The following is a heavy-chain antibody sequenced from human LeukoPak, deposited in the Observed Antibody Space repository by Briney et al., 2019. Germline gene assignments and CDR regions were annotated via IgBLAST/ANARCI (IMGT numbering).Heavy chain of an antibody. J-gene: IGHJ4*02. Sequence: VASVKVSSEASGYTFTYYYMHWVRQAPGQGLEWMGWIDPRSGGTNFARKFQGRVTMTRDTSISTAYMELSRLTSDDTAVYYCTSSAYTSSDYGGQRSLVTVSS. CDR1: GYTFTYYY. D-gene: IGHD2-2*02. CDR2: IDPRSGGT. CDR3: TSSAYTSSDY. V-gene: IGHV1-2*02.